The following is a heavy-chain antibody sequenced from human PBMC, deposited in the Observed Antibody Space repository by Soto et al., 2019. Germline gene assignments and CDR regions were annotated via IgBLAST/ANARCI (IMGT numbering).Heavy chain of an antibody. CDR1: VFSVDTTYC. Sequence: QVQLVQSGAEVKKPGASVKVSCKASVFSVDTTYCIHWVRRAPGQGLEWMGSINPNNGETNYAQEFQGRVTMTRDTSISTAYMEVSSLTSDDTAVYYCGSPRSGSSPAVGSWGHGNVVTVSS. V-gene: IGHV1-2*02. D-gene: IGHD3-22*01. J-gene: IGHJ5*01. CDR2: INPNNGET. CDR3: GSPRSGSSPAVGS.